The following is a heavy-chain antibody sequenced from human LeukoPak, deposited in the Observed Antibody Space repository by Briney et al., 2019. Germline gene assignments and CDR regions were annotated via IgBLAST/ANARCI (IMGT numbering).Heavy chain of an antibody. V-gene: IGHV4-59*01. J-gene: IGHJ3*02. D-gene: IGHD3-16*01. CDR3: ARANTNNDAFDI. Sequence: SETLSLTCSVSGGSISSYYWSWIRQPPGKGLEWIGNIYCSGSTNDNPSLKTRVTISVDTSKNQFSLQLSSVTAADTAVYYCARANTNNDAFDIWGRGTLVTVSS. CDR2: IYCSGST. CDR1: GGSISSYY.